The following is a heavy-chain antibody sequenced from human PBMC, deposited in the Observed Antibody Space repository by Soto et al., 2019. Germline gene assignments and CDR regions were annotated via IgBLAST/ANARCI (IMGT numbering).Heavy chain of an antibody. CDR2: IYHRGST. D-gene: IGHD2-2*01. CDR3: ARHAPGGPFDS. V-gene: IGHV4-30-2*01. CDR1: GGSIDSGGYS. Sequence: TLSLTCAVSGGSIDSGGYSWSWIRQPPGKGLEWIGYIYHRGSTYYNPSLKSRVIISVDTSKNQFSLRLTSVTAADTAVYYCARHAPGGPFDSWGQGTLVTVSS. J-gene: IGHJ4*02.